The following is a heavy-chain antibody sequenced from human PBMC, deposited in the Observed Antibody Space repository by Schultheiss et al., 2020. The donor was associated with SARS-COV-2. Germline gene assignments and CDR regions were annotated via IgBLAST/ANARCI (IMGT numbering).Heavy chain of an antibody. J-gene: IGHJ3*02. V-gene: IGHV3-53*01. CDR3: AAGPSSVFDI. Sequence: GGSLRLSCAASGFTVSSNYMSWVRQAPGKGLEWVSVIQRGGNTYYAESVKGQFIISRDNSKNTFYLQMNSLRAEDTGIYYCAAGPSSVFDIWGQGTMVTVSS. CDR1: GFTVSSNY. CDR2: IQRGGNT.